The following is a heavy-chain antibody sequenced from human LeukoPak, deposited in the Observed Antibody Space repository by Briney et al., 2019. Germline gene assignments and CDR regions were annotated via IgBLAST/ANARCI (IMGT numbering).Heavy chain of an antibody. CDR3: ARLSAMLRGPEAFYYFEY. CDR2: ISSSSSYI. Sequence: GGSLRLSCAASGFTFSSYSMNWVRQAPGKGLEWVSSISSSSSYIYYADSVKGRFTISRDNAKNSLYLQMNSLRAEDTAVYYCARLSAMLRGPEAFYYFEYWGQGALVTVSS. D-gene: IGHD3-10*01. CDR1: GFTFSSYS. J-gene: IGHJ4*02. V-gene: IGHV3-21*01.